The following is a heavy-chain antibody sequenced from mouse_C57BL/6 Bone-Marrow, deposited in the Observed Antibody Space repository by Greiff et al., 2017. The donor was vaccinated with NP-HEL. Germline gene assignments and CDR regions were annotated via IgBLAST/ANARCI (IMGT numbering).Heavy chain of an antibody. Sequence: VQLVESDAELVKPGASVKISCKVSGYTFTDHTIHWMKQRPEQGLAWIGYIYPRDGSTKYNEKFKGKATLTADKSSSTAYMQLNSLTSEDAAVYFCARKHYGNYDYFDYWGQGTTLTVSS. CDR2: IYPRDGST. V-gene: IGHV1-78*01. J-gene: IGHJ2*01. D-gene: IGHD2-1*01. CDR1: GYTFTDHT. CDR3: ARKHYGNYDYFDY.